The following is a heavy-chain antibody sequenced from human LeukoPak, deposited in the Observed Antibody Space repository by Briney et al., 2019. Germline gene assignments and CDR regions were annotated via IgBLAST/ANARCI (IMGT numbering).Heavy chain of an antibody. Sequence: PSGTLSLTCTVSGGSTSSSGYYWSWIRQHPGKGLEWIGNIYYNGSTNYNPSLKSRLSISLDTAKNQISLKLSSVTAADTAVYYCARDRHIAVFGVVPHRWFDPWGQGALVTVSS. D-gene: IGHD3-3*01. CDR3: ARDRHIAVFGVVPHRWFDP. CDR2: IYYNGST. V-gene: IGHV4-31*03. J-gene: IGHJ5*02. CDR1: GGSTSSSGYY.